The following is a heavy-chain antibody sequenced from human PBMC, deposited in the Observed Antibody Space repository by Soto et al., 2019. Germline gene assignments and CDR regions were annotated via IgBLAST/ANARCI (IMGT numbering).Heavy chain of an antibody. V-gene: IGHV4-59*01. CDR2: IYYSGIT. D-gene: IGHD1-20*01. CDR1: GGSISSYY. J-gene: IGHJ6*02. CDR3: ARYKSHYYYGMDV. Sequence: QVQLQESGPGLVKPSETLSLTCTVSGGSISSYYWSWIRQPPGKGLEWIGYIYYSGITNYNPSLKGRVTISVDTSKNQFSLKLSSVTAADTAVYYCARYKSHYYYGMDVWGQGTTVTVSS.